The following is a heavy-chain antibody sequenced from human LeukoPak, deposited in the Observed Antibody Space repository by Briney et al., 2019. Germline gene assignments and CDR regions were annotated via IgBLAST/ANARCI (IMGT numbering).Heavy chain of an antibody. V-gene: IGHV3-30*02. D-gene: IGHD2-2*01. CDR2: IRYDGSNK. J-gene: IGHJ5*02. Sequence: GGSLRLSCAASGFTFSSYGMHWVRQAPGKGLEWVAFIRYDGSNKYYADSVKGRFTISRDNSKNTLYLQMNSLRAEDTAVYYCARDLFCSSTSCYAGGWFDPWGQGTLVTVSS. CDR1: GFTFSSYG. CDR3: ARDLFCSSTSCYAGGWFDP.